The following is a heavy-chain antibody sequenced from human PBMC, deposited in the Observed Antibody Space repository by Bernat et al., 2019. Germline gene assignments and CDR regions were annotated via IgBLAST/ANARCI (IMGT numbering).Heavy chain of an antibody. CDR1: GFSFRTYG. Sequence: QAQLVESGGGVVQPGRSLRLSCAASGFSFRTYGMHWVRQAPGKGLEWVAVISYDGSNKYYADSVKGRFTISRDNSKNTLYLQVNSLRPEDTAVYYCAKGHYDFWREVDYFDYWGQGTLVTVSS. CDR2: ISYDGSNK. V-gene: IGHV3-30*18. J-gene: IGHJ4*02. D-gene: IGHD3-3*01. CDR3: AKGHYDFWREVDYFDY.